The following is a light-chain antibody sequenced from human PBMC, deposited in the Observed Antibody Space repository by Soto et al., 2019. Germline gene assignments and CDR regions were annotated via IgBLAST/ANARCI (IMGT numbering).Light chain of an antibody. CDR1: SSNIGSHF. V-gene: IGLV1-47*01. CDR3: AVWDQSLTGWV. Sequence: QSVLTQPPSASGTPGQSLTISCSGSSSNIGSHFVYWYQHLPGTAPKLLIFRDGQRPSGVPARFFGSKSGTSASLAITGLRPEDEADYYCAVWDQSLTGWVFGGGTKLTVL. J-gene: IGLJ3*02. CDR2: RDG.